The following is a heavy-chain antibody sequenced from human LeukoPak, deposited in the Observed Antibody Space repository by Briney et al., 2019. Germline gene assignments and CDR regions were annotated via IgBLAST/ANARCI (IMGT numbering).Heavy chain of an antibody. CDR3: ASLYGDYEYYFDY. J-gene: IGHJ4*02. CDR2: IYYSGSA. D-gene: IGHD4-17*01. Sequence: PSETLSLPCTVSGVSISSSSYYWGWVRQPPGKGLEWIGSIYYSGSAYYNPSLKSRVTISVDTSKNQFSLKLSSVTAADTAVYYCASLYGDYEYYFDYWGQGTLVTVSS. V-gene: IGHV4-39*01. CDR1: GVSISSSSYY.